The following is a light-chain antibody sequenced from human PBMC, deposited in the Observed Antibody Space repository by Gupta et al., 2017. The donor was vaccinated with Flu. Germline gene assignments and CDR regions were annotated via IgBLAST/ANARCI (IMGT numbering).Light chain of an antibody. Sequence: TLSLSPGERATLSCGARQSFRRNLLAWYQQKPGRAPRLLIYDAFNRNAGNQDRFSGSGSGKDLTLTISRREHEEFAVYYCQQDGGSPPWTFGQGTKLEI. CDR1: QSFRRNL. CDR3: QQDGGSPPWT. J-gene: IGKJ2*02. CDR2: DAF. V-gene: IGKV3D-20*01.